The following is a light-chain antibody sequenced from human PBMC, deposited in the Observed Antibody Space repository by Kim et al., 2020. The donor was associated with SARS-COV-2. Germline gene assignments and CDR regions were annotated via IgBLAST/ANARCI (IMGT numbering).Light chain of an antibody. CDR1: QDIANS. CDR3: QKYNSAPWT. CDR2: ATA. V-gene: IGKV1-27*01. Sequence: AAIGKRVTLPCRGSQDIANSLAWDQQKPGKVPQVLNYATATLQSGVPSRFSGSGSGTEFTLTNGSLQTEDVATYYCQKYNSAPWTFGPGTKVEIK. J-gene: IGKJ1*01.